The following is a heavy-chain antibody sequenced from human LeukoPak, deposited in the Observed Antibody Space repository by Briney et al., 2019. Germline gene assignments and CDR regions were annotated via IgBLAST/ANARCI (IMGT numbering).Heavy chain of an antibody. CDR3: VRSSGTGTFSY. CDR2: INHSGST. J-gene: IGHJ4*02. V-gene: IGHV4-34*01. CDR1: GGSFSGYY. D-gene: IGHD6-25*01. Sequence: SETLSLTCAVYGGSFSGYYWSWIRQPPGKGLEWIGEINHSGSTNYNPSLKSRVTISVDTSKNQFSLKLSSVTAADTAVYYCVRSSGTGTFSYWGQGTLVTVSS.